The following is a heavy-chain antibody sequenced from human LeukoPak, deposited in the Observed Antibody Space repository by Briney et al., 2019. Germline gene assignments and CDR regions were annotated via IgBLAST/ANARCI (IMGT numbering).Heavy chain of an antibody. J-gene: IGHJ4*02. CDR3: ARSNGLRYFEY. D-gene: IGHD2-8*01. V-gene: IGHV3-48*04. CDR1: GFTFSTYA. CDR2: FGGTSGTM. Sequence: PGGSLRLSCAASGFTFSTYAMNWIRQAPGKGLEWVSYFGGTSGTMHYADSVKGRFTISRDNAKMSLYLQMNSLRAEDTAVYYCARSNGLRYFEYWGQGTLVTVSS.